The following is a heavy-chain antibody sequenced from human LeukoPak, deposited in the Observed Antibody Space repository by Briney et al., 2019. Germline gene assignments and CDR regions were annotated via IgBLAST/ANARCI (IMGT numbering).Heavy chain of an antibody. D-gene: IGHD3-10*01. V-gene: IGHV3-23*01. J-gene: IGHJ4*02. CDR2: ISGSGGST. CDR1: GVTFSSYS. CDR3: AKDRFYCSGSFFDY. Sequence: GGTLRLSCAASGVTFSSYSMSWVRQAPGKGLERDSAISGSGGSTYYADSVKGRLTISRDNTKNKQYLQMNSLRAEDTAAYYCAKDRFYCSGSFFDYWGQGTLVTVSS.